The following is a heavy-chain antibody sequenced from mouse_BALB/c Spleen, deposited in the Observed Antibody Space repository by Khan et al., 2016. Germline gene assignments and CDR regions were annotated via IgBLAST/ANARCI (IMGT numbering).Heavy chain of an antibody. D-gene: IGHD3-1*01. CDR3: ARKSTRASY. Sequence: QVQLKESGAELVKPGASVKMSCKASGYTFTSYTMHWVKQRPGQGLEWIGYINPSSGYTKYNQKFKDKATLTADKSSSTAYMQRSSLTSEDSAVYYCARKSTRASYWGQGTTLTVSS. J-gene: IGHJ2*01. V-gene: IGHV1-4*01. CDR2: INPSSGYT. CDR1: GYTFTSYT.